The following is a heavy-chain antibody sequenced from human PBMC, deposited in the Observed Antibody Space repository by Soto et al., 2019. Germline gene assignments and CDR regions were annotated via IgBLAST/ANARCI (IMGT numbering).Heavy chain of an antibody. D-gene: IGHD3-22*01. CDR1: GYTFVSYG. V-gene: IGHV1-18*04. CDR3: ARGQNFFDSSGYYDH. CDR2: ISPYNGNT. Sequence: QIQLVQSAAEVKKPGASVKVSCKTSGYTFVSYGISWVRQAPGQGLEWMGWISPYNGNTNFAQRYRGSVTVSTETSPEIVYIAPVSLRSDDTAVYYCARGQNFFDSSGYYDHGGQGTLITVSS. J-gene: IGHJ5*02.